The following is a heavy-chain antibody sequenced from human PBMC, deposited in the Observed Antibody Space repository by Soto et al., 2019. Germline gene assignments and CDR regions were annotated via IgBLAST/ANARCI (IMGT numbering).Heavy chain of an antibody. J-gene: IGHJ4*02. CDR2: IIPIFGTT. CDR3: ARDSTDSGYYPSCLDF. Sequence: ASVKVSCKASGGTFGSDAITWVRQAPGQGLEWVGRIIPIFGTTNYAQNLQGRVTISADKSTLTSYMELHSLTSDDTALYYCARDSTDSGYYPSCLDFCGQGPQVTVST. V-gene: IGHV1-69*06. D-gene: IGHD3-22*01. CDR1: GGTFGSDA.